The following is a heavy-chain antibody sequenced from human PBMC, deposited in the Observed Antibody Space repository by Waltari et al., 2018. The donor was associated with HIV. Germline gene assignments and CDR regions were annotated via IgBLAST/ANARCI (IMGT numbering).Heavy chain of an antibody. CDR3: AREGFCRGGSCYSGAVDI. CDR1: GYPFTQYG. CDR2: NSTSNLNT. V-gene: IGHV1-18*04. D-gene: IGHD2-15*01. Sequence: QVQLVQSGTEVKKPGASVKVSCKASGYPFTQYGISWVRQAPGQGLEWMGWNSTSNLNTNYAQKFQGRITLTRDTSTSTVYMELMSLTSDDTAVYYCAREGFCRGGSCYSGAVDIWGQGTLVTVSS. J-gene: IGHJ3*02.